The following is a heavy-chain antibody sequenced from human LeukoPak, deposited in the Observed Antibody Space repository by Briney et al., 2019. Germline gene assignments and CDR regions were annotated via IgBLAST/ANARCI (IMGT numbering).Heavy chain of an antibody. D-gene: IGHD2-2*01. CDR3: ARTEVVVPLDPEYFQH. V-gene: IGHV1-69*05. CDR1: GGTFSSYA. Sequence: SVKVSCKASGGTFSSYAISWVRQAPGQGLEWMGGIIPIFGTANYAQKSQGRVTITTDESTSTAYMELSSLRSEDTAVYYCARTEVVVPLDPEYFQHWGQGTLVTVSS. J-gene: IGHJ1*01. CDR2: IIPIFGTA.